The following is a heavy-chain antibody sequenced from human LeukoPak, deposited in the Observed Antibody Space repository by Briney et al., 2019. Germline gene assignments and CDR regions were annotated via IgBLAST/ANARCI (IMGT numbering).Heavy chain of an antibody. Sequence: ASVKVSCKASAYTFTGYYMHWVRQAPGQGLEWMGWINPNSGGTNYAQKFQGRVTMTRDTYISTAYMELRRLRSDDTAVYYCARDLDYDLLFDYWGQGILVTVSS. CDR1: AYTFTGYY. V-gene: IGHV1-2*02. CDR3: ARDLDYDLLFDY. D-gene: IGHD4-17*01. CDR2: INPNSGGT. J-gene: IGHJ4*02.